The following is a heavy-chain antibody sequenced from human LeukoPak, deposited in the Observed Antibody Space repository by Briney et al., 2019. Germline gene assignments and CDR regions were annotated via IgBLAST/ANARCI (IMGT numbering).Heavy chain of an antibody. D-gene: IGHD3-9*01. J-gene: IGHJ4*02. CDR3: AGGLRYFDWLPN. Sequence: GGSLRLSCAASGFTFSSYGMSWVRQAPGKGLEWVSAISGSGGSTYYADSVKGRFTISRDNSKNTPYLQMNSLRAEDTAVYYCAGGLRYFDWLPNWGQGTLVTVSS. CDR1: GFTFSSYG. CDR2: ISGSGGST. V-gene: IGHV3-23*01.